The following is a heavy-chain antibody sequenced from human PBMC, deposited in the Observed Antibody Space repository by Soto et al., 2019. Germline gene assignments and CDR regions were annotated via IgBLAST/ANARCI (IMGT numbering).Heavy chain of an antibody. CDR2: IYWDDDK. CDR3: AHRVLRTVFGLVTTTAIYFDF. CDR1: GFSLTTSGVG. J-gene: IGHJ4*02. D-gene: IGHD3-3*01. V-gene: IGHV2-5*02. Sequence: QITLNESGPTQVKPRQTLTLTCTFSGFSLTTSGVGVGWIRQSPGKAPEWLAHIYWDDDKRYSPSLKSRLTITKDPSKNQVVLTMADLDPADTATYYCAHRVLRTVFGLVTTTAIYFDFWGQGTPVAVSS.